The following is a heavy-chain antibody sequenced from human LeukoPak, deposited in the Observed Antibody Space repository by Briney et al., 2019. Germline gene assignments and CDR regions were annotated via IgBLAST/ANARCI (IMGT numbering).Heavy chain of an antibody. V-gene: IGHV3-30*03. D-gene: IGHD3-22*01. Sequence: GGSLRLSCAASGFTFNNYAMSWVRQAPGKGLEWVTAISDDETYKFYADSVKGRFTISRDNSKNTLYLQMNSLRAEDTAVYYCARDDSSGFGDAFDIWGQGTMVTVSS. J-gene: IGHJ3*02. CDR3: ARDDSSGFGDAFDI. CDR1: GFTFNNYA. CDR2: ISDDETYK.